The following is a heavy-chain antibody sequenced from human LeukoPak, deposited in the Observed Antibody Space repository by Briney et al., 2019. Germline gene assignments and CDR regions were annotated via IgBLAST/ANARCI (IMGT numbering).Heavy chain of an antibody. J-gene: IGHJ3*02. D-gene: IGHD5-12*01. Sequence: GGSLRLSCASSGFTFSRHWMSWVRQAPGKGLEWVGNIKEDGTAKNYVVSVRGRFTISRDNAKNSLYLQMNSLRGEDTAVYYCTRDSGYNAFDIWGQGTMVTVSS. CDR2: IKEDGTAK. V-gene: IGHV3-7*01. CDR3: TRDSGYNAFDI. CDR1: GFTFSRHW.